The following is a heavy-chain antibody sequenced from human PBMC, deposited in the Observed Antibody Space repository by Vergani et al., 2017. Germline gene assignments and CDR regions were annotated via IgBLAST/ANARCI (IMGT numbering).Heavy chain of an antibody. V-gene: IGHV4-61*02. CDR3: ARETVVTSWDGYRFHYMDV. CDR1: GGAVNSGSNF. CDR2: TFTDGST. Sequence: VQLQESGPGLVKPSQTLSLTCPVSGGAVNSGSNFWTWIRQPAGKGLEWIGRTFTDGSTNYNPSLKSRVTVSVDTSKTQISLRLTSVTAEDTAVYYCARETVVTSWDGYRFHYMDVWGKGTTVTVSS. J-gene: IGHJ6*03. D-gene: IGHD3-16*02.